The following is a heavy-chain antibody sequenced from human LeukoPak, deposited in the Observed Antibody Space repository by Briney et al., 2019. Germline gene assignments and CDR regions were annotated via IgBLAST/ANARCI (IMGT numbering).Heavy chain of an antibody. D-gene: IGHD7-27*01. V-gene: IGHV3-11*01. J-gene: IGHJ4*02. Sequence: PGGSLRLSCAASGFPFSDFYMSWIRQAPGKGLEWVSYISSSATTIYYTDSVKGRFTISRDNAKSSLYLQMNNLRAGDTAVYYCARDRWGKYYFDYWGLGTLVTVSS. CDR1: GFPFSDFY. CDR3: ARDRWGKYYFDY. CDR2: ISSSATTI.